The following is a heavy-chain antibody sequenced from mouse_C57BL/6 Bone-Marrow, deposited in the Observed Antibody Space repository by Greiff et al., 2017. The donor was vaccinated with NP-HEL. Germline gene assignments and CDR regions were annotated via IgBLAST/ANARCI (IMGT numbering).Heavy chain of an antibody. CDR3: ARWNCYVSSRPYAMDY. V-gene: IGHV14-3*01. D-gene: IGHD1-1*01. CDR2: IDPANGNT. J-gene: IGHJ4*01. Sequence: VQLQQSVAELVRPGASVKLSCTASGFNIKNTYMHWVKQRPEQGLEWIGRIDPANGNTKYAPKFQGKATLTADTSSNTAYLQLSSLTSEDTAIYYFARWNCYVSSRPYAMDYGGQGTSVTVSS. CDR1: GFNIKNTY.